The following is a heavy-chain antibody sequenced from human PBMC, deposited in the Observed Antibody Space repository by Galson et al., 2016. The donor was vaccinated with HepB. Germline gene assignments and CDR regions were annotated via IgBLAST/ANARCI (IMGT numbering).Heavy chain of an antibody. V-gene: IGHV3-23*01. CDR1: GFTFEDYA. CDR3: ASSGMAMTGTFYY. D-gene: IGHD6-19*01. CDR2: VSGRALST. Sequence: SLRLSCAGPGFTFEDYAMSWVRQAPGKGLEWVSSVSGRALSTLSADSVRGRFIISRDNSKNTLYLQMNSLRAEDTAIYFCASSGMAMTGTFYYWGQGALVTVSS. J-gene: IGHJ4*02.